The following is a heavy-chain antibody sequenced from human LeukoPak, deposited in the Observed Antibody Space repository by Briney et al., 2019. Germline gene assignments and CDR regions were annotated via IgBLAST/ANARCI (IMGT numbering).Heavy chain of an antibody. J-gene: IGHJ4*02. D-gene: IGHD5-18*01. V-gene: IGHV4-39*07. Sequence: PSQTLSLTCTVSGGSISSGSYYWSWIRQPPGKGLEWIGEINHSGSTNYNPSLKSRVTISVDTSKNQFSLKLSSVTAADTAVYYCARSGGYIPDYWGQGTLVTVSS. CDR1: GGSISSGSYY. CDR2: INHSGST. CDR3: ARSGGYIPDY.